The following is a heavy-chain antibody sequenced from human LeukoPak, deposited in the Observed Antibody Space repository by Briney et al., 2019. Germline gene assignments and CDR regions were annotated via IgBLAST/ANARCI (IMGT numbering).Heavy chain of an antibody. CDR1: GGSFSGYY. D-gene: IGHD6-13*01. CDR2: INHSGST. J-gene: IGHJ3*02. V-gene: IGHV4-34*01. CDR3: ARRQQLVGLTRVRAFDI. Sequence: SETLSLTCAVYGGSFSGYYWSWIRQPPGKGLEWIGEINHSGSTNYNPSLKSRVTISVDTSKNQFSLKLSSVTAADTAVYYCARRQQLVGLTRVRAFDIWGQGTMVTVSS.